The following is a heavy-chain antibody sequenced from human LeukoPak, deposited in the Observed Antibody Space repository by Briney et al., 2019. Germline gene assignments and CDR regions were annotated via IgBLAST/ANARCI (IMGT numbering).Heavy chain of an antibody. CDR1: GFTFSSYG. J-gene: IGHJ4*02. V-gene: IGHV3-23*01. CDR3: AKDKGGSCSY. D-gene: IGHD2-15*01. CDR2: ISGSGGST. Sequence: PGGTLRLSCAASGFTFSSYGMSWVRQAPGKGLEWVSAISGSGGSTYYADSVKGRFTISRDNSKNTLYLQMNSLRAEDTAVYYCAKDKGGSCSYWGQGTLVTVSS.